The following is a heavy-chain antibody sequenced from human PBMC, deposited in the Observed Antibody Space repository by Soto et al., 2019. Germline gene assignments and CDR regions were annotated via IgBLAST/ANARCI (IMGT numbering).Heavy chain of an antibody. CDR2: IIPIFGTA. V-gene: IGHV1-69*13. J-gene: IGHJ5*02. D-gene: IGHD5-18*01. Sequence: SVKVSCKASGGTFSSYAISWVRQAPGQGLEWMGGIIPIFGTANYAQKFQGRVTITADESTSTAYMELSSLRSEDTAVYYCARGQTATVDNWFDPWGQGTLVTVS. CDR3: ARGQTATVDNWFDP. CDR1: GGTFSSYA.